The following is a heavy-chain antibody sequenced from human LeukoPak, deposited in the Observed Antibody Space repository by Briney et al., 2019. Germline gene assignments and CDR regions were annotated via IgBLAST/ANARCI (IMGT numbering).Heavy chain of an antibody. Sequence: SETLSLTCTVSGGSISSSSYYWGWIRQPPGKGLEWIGSIYYSGSTYYNPSLKSRVTISVDTSKNQFSLKLSSVTAAGTAVYYCARRRTASDAFDIWGQGTMVTVSS. CDR3: ARRRTASDAFDI. J-gene: IGHJ3*02. CDR1: GGSISSSSYY. D-gene: IGHD6-25*01. CDR2: IYYSGST. V-gene: IGHV4-39*01.